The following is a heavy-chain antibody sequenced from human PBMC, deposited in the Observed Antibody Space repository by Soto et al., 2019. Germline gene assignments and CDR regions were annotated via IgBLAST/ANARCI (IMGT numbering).Heavy chain of an antibody. CDR1: GGSVSSGIYY. CDR2: IDNSGST. V-gene: IGHV4-61*01. D-gene: IGHD6-13*01. J-gene: IGHJ4*02. Sequence: SDTLSLTCTVSGGSVSSGIYYWSWIRQPPGKGLEWIGYIDNSGSTNYNPSLKSRVTISVDTSKNQFSLKLSSVTAADTAVYYCARGLAAGIFDYWGQGTLVTVSS. CDR3: ARGLAAGIFDY.